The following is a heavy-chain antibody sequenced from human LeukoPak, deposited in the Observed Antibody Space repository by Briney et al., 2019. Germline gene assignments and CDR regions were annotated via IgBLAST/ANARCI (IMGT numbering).Heavy chain of an antibody. Sequence: PGRSLRLACTASGFTFSSYGMSWVRQAPGKGLEWVSAISGSGGSTYYADSVKGRFTISRDNAKNTLYLQMNSLRAEDTAVYYCAKGSNYYYMDVWGKGTTVTISS. V-gene: IGHV3-23*01. CDR1: GFTFSSYG. J-gene: IGHJ6*03. CDR2: ISGSGGST. D-gene: IGHD2-8*01. CDR3: AKGSNYYYMDV.